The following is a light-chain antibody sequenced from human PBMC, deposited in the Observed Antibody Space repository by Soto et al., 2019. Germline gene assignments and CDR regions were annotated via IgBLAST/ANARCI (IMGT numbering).Light chain of an antibody. CDR1: QSVNSN. CDR3: QLYNNWPPYT. J-gene: IGKJ2*01. CDR2: GAS. V-gene: IGKV3-15*01. Sequence: IMMTQSPASLSLSPGDRATLSCGASQSVNSNLAWFQQKPGQAPRLLIYGASNRATDVPPRFSGSGSGTECTLTISSLQSEDFAFYYCQLYNNWPPYTFGHGTKVDIK.